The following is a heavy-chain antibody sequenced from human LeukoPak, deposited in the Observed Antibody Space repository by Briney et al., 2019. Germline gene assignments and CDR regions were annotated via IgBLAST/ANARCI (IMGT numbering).Heavy chain of an antibody. V-gene: IGHV3-11*01. CDR3: ARNYPSYYDSSGYPDY. CDR1: GFTFSDYY. Sequence: GGSLRLSCIASGFTFSDYYMSWIRQAPGKGLEWVSYISGSGSTMYYADSVKGRFTISRDNAKKSLYLQINSLRAEDTAMYYCARNYPSYYDSSGYPDYWGQGTLVTVSS. CDR2: ISGSGSTM. D-gene: IGHD3-22*01. J-gene: IGHJ4*02.